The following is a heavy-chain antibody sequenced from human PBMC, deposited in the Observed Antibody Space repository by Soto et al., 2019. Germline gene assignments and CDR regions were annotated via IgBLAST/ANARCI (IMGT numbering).Heavy chain of an antibody. CDR3: ARFFYDSTSYSLTLDAFDV. J-gene: IGHJ3*01. Sequence: QVTLKESGPVLVKPTETLTLTCTVSGFSLSNPRMGVSWIRQPPGKALEWLAHIFSRDEKSYSTSLKSRLTVSKDTSRSQVVLTMTNMDPVDTPTYYCARFFYDSTSYSLTLDAFDVWGQGTMVTVSS. CDR2: IFSRDEK. V-gene: IGHV2-26*01. D-gene: IGHD3-22*01. CDR1: GFSLSNPRMG.